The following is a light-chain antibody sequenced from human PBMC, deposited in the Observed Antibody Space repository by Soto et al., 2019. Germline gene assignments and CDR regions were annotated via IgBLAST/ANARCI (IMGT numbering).Light chain of an antibody. V-gene: IGLV2-14*01. CDR1: SSDVGGYNY. J-gene: IGLJ2*01. Sequence: QSALTQPASVSGSPGQSITISCTGTSSDVGGYNYVSWYQQHPGKAPKLMIYDVSNRPSGVSNRFSGSKSGNTASLTISGLQAEDEADYYCSSYTSSSTPWEFGGGTKLTVL. CDR2: DVS. CDR3: SSYTSSSTPWE.